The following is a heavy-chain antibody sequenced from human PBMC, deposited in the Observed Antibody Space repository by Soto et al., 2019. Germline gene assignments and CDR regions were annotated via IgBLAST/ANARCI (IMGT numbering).Heavy chain of an antibody. V-gene: IGHV1-18*01. CDR1: GYTFTNYG. Sequence: ASVKVSCKASGYTFTNYGISWVRQAPGQGLEWMGWISAYNGNTNYAQKLQGRVTMTTDTSTSTAYMELRSLRSDDTAVYYCARVAYCSGGSCYSAGWDYYYYYMDVWGKGTTVTVSS. CDR3: ARVAYCSGGSCYSAGWDYYYYYMDV. CDR2: ISAYNGNT. D-gene: IGHD2-15*01. J-gene: IGHJ6*03.